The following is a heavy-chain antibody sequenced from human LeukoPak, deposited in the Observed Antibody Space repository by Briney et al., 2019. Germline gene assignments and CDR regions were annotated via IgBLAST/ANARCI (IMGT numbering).Heavy chain of an antibody. CDR2: FDPEDGET. CDR3: AARTPPRMMIVVVISLDWAFDI. CDR1: GYTLTELS. D-gene: IGHD3-22*01. J-gene: IGHJ3*02. Sequence: ASVKVSCKVSGYTLTELSMHWVRQAPGKGLEWMGGFDPEDGETIYAQKFQGRVTMTEDTSTDTAYMELSSLRSEDTAVYYCAARTPPRMMIVVVISLDWAFDIWGQGTMVTVSS. V-gene: IGHV1-24*01.